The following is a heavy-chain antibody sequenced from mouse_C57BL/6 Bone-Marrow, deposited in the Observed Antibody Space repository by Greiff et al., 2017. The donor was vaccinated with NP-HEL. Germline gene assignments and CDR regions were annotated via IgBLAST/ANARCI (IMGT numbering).Heavy chain of an antibody. CDR2: ISNGGGST. CDR3: ARHRDDGYYVYYAMDY. Sequence: EVQLQESGGGLVQPGGSLKLSCAASGFTFSDYYMYWVRQTPEKRLEWVAYISNGGGSTYYPDTVKGRFTISRDNAKNTLYLQMSRLKSEDTAMYYCARHRDDGYYVYYAMDYWGQGTSVTVSS. D-gene: IGHD2-3*01. V-gene: IGHV5-12*01. CDR1: GFTFSDYY. J-gene: IGHJ4*01.